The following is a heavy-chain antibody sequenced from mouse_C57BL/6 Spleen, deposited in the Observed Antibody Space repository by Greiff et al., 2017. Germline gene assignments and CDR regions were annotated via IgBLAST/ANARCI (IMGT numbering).Heavy chain of an antibody. CDR1: GYAFSSSW. J-gene: IGHJ2*01. CDR3: ARGYYSNYHFDY. CDR2: IYPGDGDT. D-gene: IGHD2-5*01. V-gene: IGHV1-82*01. Sequence: LVESGASVKISCKASGYAFSSSWMNWVKQRPGKGLEWIGRIYPGDGDTNYNGKFKGKATLTADKSSSTAYMQLSSLTSEDSAVYFCARGYYSNYHFDYWGQGTTLTVSS.